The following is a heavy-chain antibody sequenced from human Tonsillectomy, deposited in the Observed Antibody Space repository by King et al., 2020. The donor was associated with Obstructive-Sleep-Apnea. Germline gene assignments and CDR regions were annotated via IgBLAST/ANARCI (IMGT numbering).Heavy chain of an antibody. Sequence: VQLVESGGGVVQPGGSLRLSCAASGFTFSSYGMHWVRQAPGKGLEWVAFIRYDGSNKYYADSVKGRFTISRDNSKNTLYLQMNSLRAEDTAVYYCAKGAAAGSDWFDPWGQGTLVTVSS. CDR1: GFTFSSYG. D-gene: IGHD6-13*01. J-gene: IGHJ5*02. CDR3: AKGAAAGSDWFDP. V-gene: IGHV3-30*02. CDR2: IRYDGSNK.